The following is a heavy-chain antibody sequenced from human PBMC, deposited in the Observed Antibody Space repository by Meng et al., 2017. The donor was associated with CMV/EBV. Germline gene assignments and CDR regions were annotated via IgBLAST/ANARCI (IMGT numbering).Heavy chain of an antibody. V-gene: IGHV4-59*01. CDR2: IYYSGST. D-gene: IGHD3-3*01. CDR1: GGSISSYY. J-gene: IGHJ6*02. Sequence: SETLSLTCTVSGGSISSYYWSWIRQPPGKGLEWIGYIYYSGSTNYNPSLKSRVTISVDTSKNQFSLKLSSVTAADTAVYYCARAYYDFWSGYFRNPNGMDVWGQGTTVTV. CDR3: ARAYYDFWSGYFRNPNGMDV.